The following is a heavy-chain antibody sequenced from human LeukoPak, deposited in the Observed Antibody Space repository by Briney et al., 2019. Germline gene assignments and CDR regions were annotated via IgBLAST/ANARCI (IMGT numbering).Heavy chain of an antibody. V-gene: IGHV1-8*03. D-gene: IGHD2-2*01. J-gene: IGHJ3*02. CDR2: MNPNSGNT. Sequence: ASVKVSCKASGDSFTSYYMYWVRQATGQGLEWMGWMNPNSGNTGYAQKFQGRVTITRNTSISTAYMELSSLRSEDTAVYYCARGIVVVPAADAFDIWGQGTMVTVSS. CDR1: GDSFTSYY. CDR3: ARGIVVVPAADAFDI.